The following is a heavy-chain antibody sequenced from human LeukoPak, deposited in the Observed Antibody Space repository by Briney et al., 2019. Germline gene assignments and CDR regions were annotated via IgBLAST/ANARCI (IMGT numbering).Heavy chain of an antibody. CDR2: IGTAGDT. CDR1: GFTFSSYD. D-gene: IGHD2-2*01. V-gene: IGHV3-13*01. CDR3: ARGPPRYCSSTSCSLFDP. Sequence: GGSLRLSCAASGFTFSSYDMHWVRQATGKGLEWVSAIGTAGDTYYPGSAKGRFTISRENAKNSLYLQMNSLRAGDTAVYYCARGPPRYCSSTSCSLFDPWGQGTLVTVSS. J-gene: IGHJ5*02.